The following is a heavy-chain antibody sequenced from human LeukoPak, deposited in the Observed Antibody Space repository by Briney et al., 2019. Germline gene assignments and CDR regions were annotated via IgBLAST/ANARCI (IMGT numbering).Heavy chain of an antibody. CDR3: PREAGELSGAFDF. CDR1: GGSISSGSYY. J-gene: IGHJ3*01. V-gene: IGHV4-61*02. D-gene: IGHD1-26*01. CDR2: IYTSGST. Sequence: PSQTLSLTCTVSGGSISSGSYYWSWIRQPAGKGLELIGRIYTSGSTNYNPSLKSRVTISVDTSKNQFSLKLSSVTAADTAVYYFPREAGELSGAFDFLLERTKVTVSS.